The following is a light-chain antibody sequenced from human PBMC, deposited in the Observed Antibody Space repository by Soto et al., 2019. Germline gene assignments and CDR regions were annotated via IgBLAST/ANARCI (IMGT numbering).Light chain of an antibody. CDR3: AVWDDSLNGVV. V-gene: IGLV1-36*01. CDR1: SSNVGNNA. CDR2: YDD. J-gene: IGLJ2*01. Sequence: QSVLTQPPSVSEAPRQRVTISCSGSSSNVGNNAVNWYQQLPGKAPKLLIYYDDLLPSGVSDRFSGYKSGTSASLAISGLQSEDEDDYYCAVWDDSLNGVVFGGGTKLTVL.